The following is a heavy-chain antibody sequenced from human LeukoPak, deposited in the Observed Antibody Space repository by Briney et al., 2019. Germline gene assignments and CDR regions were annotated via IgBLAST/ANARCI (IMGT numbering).Heavy chain of an antibody. J-gene: IGHJ6*02. Sequence: SETLSLTCTVSGGSVSSGSYYWSWIRQPPGKGLEWIGYIYYSGSTNYNPSLKSRVTISVDTSKNQFSQKLSSVTAADTAVYYCARARRRDYYGMDVWGQGTTVTVSS. CDR3: ARARRRDYYGMDV. CDR2: IYYSGST. V-gene: IGHV4-61*01. CDR1: GGSVSSGSYY.